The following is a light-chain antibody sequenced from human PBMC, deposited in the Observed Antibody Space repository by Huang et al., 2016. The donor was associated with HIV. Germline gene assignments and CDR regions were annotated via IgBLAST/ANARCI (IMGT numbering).Light chain of an antibody. CDR2: GAF. V-gene: IGKV3-15*01. CDR3: QQYNNWPLT. Sequence: EIVMTQSPATLSVSPGERATLSCRASQSVSSNLAWYQQKPCQAPRLLIYGAFTWATGIPARVSGSGSGTEFTLTISSLQSEDFAFYYCQQYNNWPLTFGGGTKVEIK. J-gene: IGKJ4*01. CDR1: QSVSSN.